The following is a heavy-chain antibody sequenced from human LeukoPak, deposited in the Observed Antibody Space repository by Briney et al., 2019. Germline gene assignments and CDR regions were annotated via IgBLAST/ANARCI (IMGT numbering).Heavy chain of an antibody. V-gene: IGHV3-7*01. Sequence: GGSLRLSCAASGFAFIDFWMSWVRQAPGKGLEWVANIRHDGNAKNYVPSVRGRFTISRDNAKISLYLQMNSLTVEDTAVYYCATSHDSAGNDWGQGTLVSVSS. D-gene: IGHD2-15*01. CDR3: ATSHDSAGND. CDR2: IRHDGNAK. J-gene: IGHJ4*02. CDR1: GFAFIDFW.